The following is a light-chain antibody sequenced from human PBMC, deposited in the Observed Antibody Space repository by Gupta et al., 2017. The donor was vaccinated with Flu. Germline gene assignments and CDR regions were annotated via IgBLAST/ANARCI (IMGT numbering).Light chain of an antibody. CDR1: SSDVGAYNY. V-gene: IGLV2-11*01. CDR3: CSFAARSAYV. CDR2: HVT. Sequence: QSALTQPRSVSGSPGQSVTISCTGTSSDVGAYNYVSWFQQHPGKAHKVIIYHVTQRPSGVPDRFSGSKSGNTASLTISGLQPDDEADYYCCSFAARSAYVFGTGTEVTVL. J-gene: IGLJ1*01.